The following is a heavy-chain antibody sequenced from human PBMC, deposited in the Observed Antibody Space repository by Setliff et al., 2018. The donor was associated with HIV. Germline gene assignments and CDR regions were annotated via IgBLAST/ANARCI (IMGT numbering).Heavy chain of an antibody. CDR1: GGSFTSRSYY. CDR2: IFYSGIT. Sequence: SETLSLTCTVSGGSFTSRSYYWGWIRQPPGKGLEWIGSIFYSGITYYNPSLKSRVTISVDTSKNQFSLNLTSVTAADTAVYYCARAARAGDRRLDYWGQGTLVTVSS. D-gene: IGHD7-27*01. V-gene: IGHV4-39*01. J-gene: IGHJ4*02. CDR3: ARAARAGDRRLDY.